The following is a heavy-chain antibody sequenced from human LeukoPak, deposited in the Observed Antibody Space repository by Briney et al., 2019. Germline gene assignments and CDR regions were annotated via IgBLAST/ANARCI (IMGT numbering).Heavy chain of an antibody. V-gene: IGHV3-7*01. Sequence: SGGSLGLSCAASGFTFSSYWMSWVRQAPGKGLEWVANIKQDGSEKYYVDSVKGRFTISRDNAKNSMYLQMNSLRAEDTAVYYCAYQWRGAFDIWGQGTMVTVSS. CDR1: GFTFSSYW. CDR3: AYQWRGAFDI. CDR2: IKQDGSEK. J-gene: IGHJ3*02. D-gene: IGHD6-19*01.